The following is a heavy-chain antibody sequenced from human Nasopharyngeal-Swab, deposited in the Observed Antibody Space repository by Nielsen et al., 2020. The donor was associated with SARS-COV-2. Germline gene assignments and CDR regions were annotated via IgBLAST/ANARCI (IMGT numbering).Heavy chain of an antibody. Sequence: ASVKPSCKASGYTFTGYYIHWFRQAPGQGLEWVGRINPNSGGTNYGQKFKGRVTVTTSSSTAYMEVTSLRSDDTAVYFCPRGPETWRQLWRFDYWGQGTLVTVSS. J-gene: IGHJ4*02. V-gene: IGHV1-2*06. D-gene: IGHD5-18*01. CDR1: GYTFTGYY. CDR2: INPNSGGT. CDR3: PRGPETWRQLWRFDY.